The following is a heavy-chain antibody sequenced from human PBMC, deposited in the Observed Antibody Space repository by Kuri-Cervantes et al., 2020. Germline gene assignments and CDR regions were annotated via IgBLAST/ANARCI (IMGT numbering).Heavy chain of an antibody. V-gene: IGHV3-20*04. Sequence: GESLKISCAASGFTFSDYYMSWIRQAPGKGLEWVSGINWNGGSTGYADSVKGRFTISRDNAKNSLYLQMDSLRAEDTALYYCARSIVGGTTSGYDYWGQGTLVTVSS. D-gene: IGHD1-26*01. CDR2: INWNGGST. CDR3: ARSIVGGTTSGYDY. J-gene: IGHJ4*02. CDR1: GFTFSDYY.